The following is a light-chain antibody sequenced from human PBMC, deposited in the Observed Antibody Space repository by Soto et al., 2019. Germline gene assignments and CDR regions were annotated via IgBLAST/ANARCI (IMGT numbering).Light chain of an antibody. Sequence: QSVLTQPPSVFAAPGQKVTISCSGSSSNIGKNYVSWYQQLPGTAPKLLIYDNNKRPSGIPDRFSRSKSGTSATLGITGLQTGDEADYYCGTWDSSLSAYVFGTGTKVTVL. CDR1: SSNIGKNY. CDR3: GTWDSSLSAYV. V-gene: IGLV1-51*01. J-gene: IGLJ1*01. CDR2: DNN.